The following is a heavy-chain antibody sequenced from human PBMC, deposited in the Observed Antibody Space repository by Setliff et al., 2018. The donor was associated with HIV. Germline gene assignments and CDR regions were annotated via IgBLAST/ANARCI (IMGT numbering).Heavy chain of an antibody. CDR1: GFTFSSYS. CDR2: ISSSSSYT. CDR3: ARVVRYFDTSGYYKGDAFDL. V-gene: IGHV3-21*04. J-gene: IGHJ3*01. Sequence: PGGSLRLSCAASGFTFSSYSMNWVRQAPGKGLEWVSYISSSSSYTHYADSVKGRFTISRDNVKNSLYLQMNRLRAEDTALYFCARVVRYFDTSGYYKGDAFDLWGLGTMVTVSS. D-gene: IGHD3-22*01.